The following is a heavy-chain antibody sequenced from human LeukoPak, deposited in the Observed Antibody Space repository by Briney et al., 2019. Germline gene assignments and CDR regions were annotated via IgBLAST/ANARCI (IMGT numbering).Heavy chain of an antibody. J-gene: IGHJ4*02. CDR1: GGSFSGYY. Sequence: PSETLSLTCAVYGGSFSGYYWSWIRQPPGRGLEWIGEINHSGSTNYNPSLKSRVTISVDTSKNQFSLKLSSVTAADTAVYYCARVGYYWSNDYWGQGTLVTVSS. V-gene: IGHV4-34*01. CDR2: INHSGST. CDR3: ARVGYYWSNDY. D-gene: IGHD3-3*01.